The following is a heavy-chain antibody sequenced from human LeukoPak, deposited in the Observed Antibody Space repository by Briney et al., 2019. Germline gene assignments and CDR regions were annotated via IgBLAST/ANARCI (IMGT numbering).Heavy chain of an antibody. CDR2: IYTSGST. J-gene: IGHJ3*02. Sequence: SQTLSLTCTVSGGSISSGSYYWSWIRQPAGKGLEWIGRIYTSGSTNYNPSLKSRVTISVDTSKNQFSLKLSSVTAADTAVYYRARVTWIQLRGAVGAFDIWGQGTMVTVSS. V-gene: IGHV4-61*02. CDR1: GGSISSGSYY. CDR3: ARVTWIQLRGAVGAFDI. D-gene: IGHD5-18*01.